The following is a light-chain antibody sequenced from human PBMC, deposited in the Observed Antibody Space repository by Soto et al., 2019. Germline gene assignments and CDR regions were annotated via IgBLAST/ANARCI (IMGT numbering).Light chain of an antibody. J-gene: IGKJ1*01. V-gene: IGKV1-5*01. CDR1: QTVRNW. CDR2: DAS. CDR3: QQYHTYST. Sequence: DIPMTQSPSTLSASVGDRVTITCRASQTVRNWLAWYQQKPGKAPSVLIYDASTLKSGVPSRFSGSGSGTDFTLTISSLQPDDFATYYCQQYHTYSTFGQGTKVEIK.